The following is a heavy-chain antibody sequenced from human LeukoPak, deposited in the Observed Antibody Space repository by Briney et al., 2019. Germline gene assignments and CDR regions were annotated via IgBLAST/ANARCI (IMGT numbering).Heavy chain of an antibody. D-gene: IGHD6-13*01. Sequence: ASVKVSCKASGYTFTGYGISWVRQAPGQGLEWMGWISAYNGNTNYAQKLQGRVTMTTDTSTSTAYMELRSLRSDDTAVYYCARLLFSSQPSFFDYWGQGTLVTVSS. CDR2: ISAYNGNT. CDR3: ARLLFSSQPSFFDY. J-gene: IGHJ4*02. V-gene: IGHV1-18*01. CDR1: GYTFTGYG.